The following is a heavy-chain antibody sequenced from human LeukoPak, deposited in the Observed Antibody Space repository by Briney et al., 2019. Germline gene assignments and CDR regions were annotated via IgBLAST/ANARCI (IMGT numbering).Heavy chain of an antibody. Sequence: GGSLRLSCAASGFTFSSYSMNWVRQAPGKGLEWVSSISSSSSYIYYADSVKGRFTISRDNAKNSLYLQMNSLRAEDTAVYYCARGGSYYDFWSGYFNWFDPWGQGTLVTVSS. V-gene: IGHV3-21*01. D-gene: IGHD3-3*01. CDR1: GFTFSSYS. CDR3: ARGGSYYDFWSGYFNWFDP. CDR2: ISSSSSYI. J-gene: IGHJ5*02.